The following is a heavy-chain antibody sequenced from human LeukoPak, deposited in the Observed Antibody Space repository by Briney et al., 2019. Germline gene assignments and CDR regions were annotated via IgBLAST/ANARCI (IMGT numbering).Heavy chain of an antibody. CDR2: IIAIFGTA. CDR3: ARGYSSDNWFDP. Sequence: SVKVSCKASGGTFSSYAISWVRQAPGQGLEWMGGIIAIFGTANYAQKFQGRVTITADESTSTAYMELSSLRSEDTAVYYCARGYSSDNWFDPWGQGTLVTVSS. V-gene: IGHV1-69*13. J-gene: IGHJ5*02. CDR1: GGTFSSYA. D-gene: IGHD6-25*01.